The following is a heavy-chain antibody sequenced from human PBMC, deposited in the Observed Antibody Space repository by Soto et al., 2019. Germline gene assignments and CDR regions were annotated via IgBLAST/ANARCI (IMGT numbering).Heavy chain of an antibody. CDR2: IIPIFGTA. CDR1: GGTFSSYA. J-gene: IGHJ5*02. V-gene: IGHV1-69*12. D-gene: IGHD3-22*01. Sequence: QVQLVQSGAEVKKPGSSVKVSCKASGGTFSSYAISWVRQAPGQGLEWMGGIIPIFGTANYAQKFQGRVTITADESTSTAYMELSSLRSEDTAVYYCARVGDSSGYGFASWFDPWGQGTLVTVSS. CDR3: ARVGDSSGYGFASWFDP.